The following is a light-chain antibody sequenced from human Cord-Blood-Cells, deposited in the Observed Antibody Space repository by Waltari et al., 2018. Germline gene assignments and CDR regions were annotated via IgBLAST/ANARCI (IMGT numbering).Light chain of an antibody. J-gene: IGLJ1*01. Sequence: SSELTQDPAVSVALGQTVRITCQGDSLRSYYARWYQQKPGQAPELVIYGKNKRPSGIPDRFSGSSSGNRASLTITGAQAEDEADYYCNSRDSSGNHYVFGTGTKVTVL. V-gene: IGLV3-19*01. CDR2: GKN. CDR1: SLRSYY. CDR3: NSRDSSGNHYV.